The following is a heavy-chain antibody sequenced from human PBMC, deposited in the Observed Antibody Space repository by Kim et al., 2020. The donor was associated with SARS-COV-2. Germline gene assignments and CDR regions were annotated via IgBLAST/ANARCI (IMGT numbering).Heavy chain of an antibody. CDR2: TDGNGGAT. D-gene: IGHD6-19*01. V-gene: IGHV3-23*01. CDR3: AVEQGSQWVVGHH. Sequence: GGSLRLSCAASGLTFATSSLSWVRQAPGKGLEWVSLTDGNGGATYYADSVKGRFSMSRDKSKNILFLQMNSLRVEDTALYYCAVEQGSQWVVGHHWGQGTLVTVSS. J-gene: IGHJ5*02. CDR1: GLTFATSS.